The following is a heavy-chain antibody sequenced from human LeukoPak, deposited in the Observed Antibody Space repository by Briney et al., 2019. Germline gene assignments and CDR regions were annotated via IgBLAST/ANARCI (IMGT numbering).Heavy chain of an antibody. Sequence: GASVKVSCKASGYTFTSSGISWVRQAPGRRLEWMGWISPYNGNTNYAQKVQDRVTMTTDTSTSTAYMELRSLTSDDTAVYYCARGLGATTFADFDYWGQGTLVTVSS. D-gene: IGHD1-26*01. J-gene: IGHJ4*02. V-gene: IGHV1-18*01. CDR1: GYTFTSSG. CDR2: ISPYNGNT. CDR3: ARGLGATTFADFDY.